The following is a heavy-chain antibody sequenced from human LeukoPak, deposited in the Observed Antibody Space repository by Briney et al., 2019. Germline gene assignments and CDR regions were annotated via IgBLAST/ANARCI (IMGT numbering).Heavy chain of an antibody. J-gene: IGHJ4*02. V-gene: IGHV3-30*04. CDR2: ISYDGSNK. Sequence: GGSLRLSCAASGFTFSSYAMHWVRQAPGKGLEWVAVISYDGSNKYYADSVKGRFTISRDNSKNTLYLQMNSLRAEDTAVYYCAKVLRTYHFKFRTPFDYWGQGTLVTVSS. D-gene: IGHD1-14*01. CDR1: GFTFSSYA. CDR3: AKVLRTYHFKFRTPFDY.